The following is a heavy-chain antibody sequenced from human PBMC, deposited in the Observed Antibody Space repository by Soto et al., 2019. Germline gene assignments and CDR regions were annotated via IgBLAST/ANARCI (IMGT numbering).Heavy chain of an antibody. Sequence: EVQLLESGGGLVQPGGSLRLSCAASGFTFSSFVMNWVREAPGKGLEWVSTISPGADVSHYTDSVKGRVTISRDNSRRTLHLQMDSLRVEDAAVYFCVRRAITATTKWGAFDVWGQGTAVTVSS. CDR3: VRRAITATTKWGAFDV. CDR2: ISPGADVS. D-gene: IGHD1-20*01. J-gene: IGHJ3*01. V-gene: IGHV3-23*01. CDR1: GFTFSSFV.